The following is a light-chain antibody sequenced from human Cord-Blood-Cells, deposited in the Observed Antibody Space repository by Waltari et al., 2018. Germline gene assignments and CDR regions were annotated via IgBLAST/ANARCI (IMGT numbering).Light chain of an antibody. J-gene: IGKJ3*01. V-gene: IGKV1-39*01. CDR1: QRISSY. CDR3: QQSNDSPFT. Sequence: DIQMTQSPSSLSASVGDRVTLTCRASQRISSYLNWYQQKPGKAPKLLIYAASSLQSGVPSRFSGSGSGTDFTLNISSLQPEDVATYYCQQSNDSPFTFGPGTKVDIK. CDR2: AAS.